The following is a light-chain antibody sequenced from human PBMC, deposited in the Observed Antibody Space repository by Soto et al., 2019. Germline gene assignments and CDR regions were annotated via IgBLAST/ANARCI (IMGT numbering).Light chain of an antibody. CDR2: AAS. Sequence: DIQMTQSTSSLYASVGDRVTITCRASQRISSYLNWYQQKPGKAPKLLIYAASSLQSGVPSRFSGSGSGTDFTLTISSLQPEDFATYYCQQSYSTPYTFGQGTKLEIK. CDR3: QQSYSTPYT. CDR1: QRISSY. V-gene: IGKV1-39*01. J-gene: IGKJ2*01.